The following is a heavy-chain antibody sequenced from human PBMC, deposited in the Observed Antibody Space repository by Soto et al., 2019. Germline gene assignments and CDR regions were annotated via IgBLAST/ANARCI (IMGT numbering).Heavy chain of an antibody. CDR1: GGSISSYY. V-gene: IGHV4-59*01. CDR2: IYYSGST. Sequence: SETLSLTCTVSGGSISSYYWSWIRQPPGKGLEWIGYIYYSGSTNYNPSLKSRVTISVDTSKNQFSLKLSSVTAADTAVYYCARPRYFDNSLDYWGQGTLVTVSS. CDR3: ARPRYFDNSLDY. J-gene: IGHJ4*02. D-gene: IGHD3-9*01.